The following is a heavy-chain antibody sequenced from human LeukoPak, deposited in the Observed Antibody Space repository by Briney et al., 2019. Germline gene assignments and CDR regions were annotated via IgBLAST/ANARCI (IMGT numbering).Heavy chain of an antibody. Sequence: PGGSLRLSCAASGFTFNNYGMHWVRRAPGKELEWVAVIWYDGSNKYYADSVKGRFTISRDNSKNTLYLQMNSLRAEDTAVSFCAKDRGYSYGYPYFDSWGQGTLVTVSS. CDR1: GFTFNNYG. CDR3: AKDRGYSYGYPYFDS. J-gene: IGHJ4*02. V-gene: IGHV3-33*06. D-gene: IGHD5-18*01. CDR2: IWYDGSNK.